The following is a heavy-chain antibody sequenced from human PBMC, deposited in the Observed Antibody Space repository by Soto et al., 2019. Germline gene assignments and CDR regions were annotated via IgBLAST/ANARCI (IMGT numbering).Heavy chain of an antibody. CDR2: IYYSGST. D-gene: IGHD5-12*01. CDR1: GGSISSGDYY. J-gene: IGHJ6*02. CDR3: ARGGSGYHYYYYGMDV. Sequence: SETLSLTCTVSGGSISSGDYYWSWIRQPPGKGLEWIGYIYYSGSTYYNPSLKSRVTISVDTSKNQFSLKLSSVTAADTAVYYCARGGSGYHYYYYGMDVWGQGTTVTVSS. V-gene: IGHV4-30-4*01.